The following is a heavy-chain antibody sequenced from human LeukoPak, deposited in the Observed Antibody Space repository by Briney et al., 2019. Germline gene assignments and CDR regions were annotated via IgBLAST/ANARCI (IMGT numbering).Heavy chain of an antibody. CDR1: SGSITSGGKS. J-gene: IGHJ6*03. Sequence: SETLSLTCTVSSGSITSGGKSWSWIRQPPGKGLEWIGYIYYSGSTNYNPSLKSRVTISVDTSKNQFSLKLSSVTAADTAVYYCARVSLGYHYYGSGSQNYYYYYYMDVWGKGTTVTISS. CDR2: IYYSGST. CDR3: ARVSLGYHYYGSGSQNYYYYYYMDV. V-gene: IGHV4-61*08. D-gene: IGHD3-10*01.